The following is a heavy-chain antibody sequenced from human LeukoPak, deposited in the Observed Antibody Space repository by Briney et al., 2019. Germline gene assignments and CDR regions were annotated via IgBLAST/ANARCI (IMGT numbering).Heavy chain of an antibody. D-gene: IGHD6-19*01. CDR2: ISSNGGST. Sequence: GGSLRLPCAASGFTFSSYAMHWVRQAPGKGLEYVSAISSNGGSTYYANSVKGRFTISRDNSKNTLYLQMGSLRAEDMAVYYCARDAYSSGWYDYWGQGTLVTVSS. J-gene: IGHJ4*02. CDR1: GFTFSSYA. CDR3: ARDAYSSGWYDY. V-gene: IGHV3-64*01.